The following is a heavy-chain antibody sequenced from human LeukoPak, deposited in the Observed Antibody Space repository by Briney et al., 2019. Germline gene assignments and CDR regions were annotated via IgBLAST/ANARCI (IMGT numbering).Heavy chain of an antibody. Sequence: SETLSLTCTISGGSISDDYWNWIRQPPGKGREWIWRIYSSGSVSYSPSLMSRVTMSIDTSKNQFSLKLSSVTAADTAVYYCARGGTSTWYSGDYWGQGALVTVSS. CDR3: ARGGTSTWYSGDY. J-gene: IGHJ4*02. CDR2: IYSSGSV. V-gene: IGHV4-4*07. CDR1: GGSISDDY. D-gene: IGHD6-13*01.